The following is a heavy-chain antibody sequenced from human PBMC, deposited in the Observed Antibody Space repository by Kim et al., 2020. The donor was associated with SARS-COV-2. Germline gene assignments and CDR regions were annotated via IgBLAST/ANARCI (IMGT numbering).Heavy chain of an antibody. J-gene: IGHJ4*02. Sequence: SETLSLTCAVYGGSFSGYYWSWIRQPPGKGLEWIGEINHSGSTNYNPSLKSRVTISVDTSKNQFSLKLSSVTAADTAVYYCARGFRGSSWKRFDYWGQGT. CDR1: GGSFSGYY. D-gene: IGHD6-13*01. CDR2: INHSGST. V-gene: IGHV4-34*01. CDR3: ARGFRGSSWKRFDY.